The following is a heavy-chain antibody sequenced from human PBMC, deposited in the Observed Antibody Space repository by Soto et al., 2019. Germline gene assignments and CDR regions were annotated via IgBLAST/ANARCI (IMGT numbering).Heavy chain of an antibody. J-gene: IGHJ6*03. Sequence: GASVKVSCKASGYTFTSYDINWVRQATGQGLEWMGWMNPNSGNTGYAQKFRGRVTMTRNTSISTAYMELSSLRSEDTAVYYCAREYCSGGSCYSPYYYYMDVWGKGTTVTVSS. D-gene: IGHD2-15*01. CDR3: AREYCSGGSCYSPYYYYMDV. V-gene: IGHV1-8*01. CDR1: GYTFTSYD. CDR2: MNPNSGNT.